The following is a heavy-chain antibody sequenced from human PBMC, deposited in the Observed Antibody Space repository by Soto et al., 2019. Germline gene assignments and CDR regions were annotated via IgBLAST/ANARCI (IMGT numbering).Heavy chain of an antibody. CDR1: GFTFSSYG. CDR3: PREPPYGDSRFAV. V-gene: IGHV3-33*01. CDR2: IWYDGSNK. J-gene: IGHJ4*02. D-gene: IGHD4-17*01. Sequence: QVQLVESGGGVVQPGRSLRLSCAASGFTFSSYGMHWVRQAPGKGLEWVAVIWYDGSNKYYADSVKGRFTISRDNSKNTWYLQLNSRRAEDTAVYYCPREPPYGDSRFAVWGQGTLVTVSS.